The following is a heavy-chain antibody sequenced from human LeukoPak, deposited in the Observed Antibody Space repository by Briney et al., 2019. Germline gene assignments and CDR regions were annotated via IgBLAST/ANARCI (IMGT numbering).Heavy chain of an antibody. CDR3: ARHYGSGMDYFDP. CDR2: IYTSGNT. CDR1: SGSISSGSYY. D-gene: IGHD3-10*01. Sequence: SETLSLTCTVSSGSISSGSYYWSWIRQPAGKGLEWIGRIYTSGNTNYNPSLNSRVTISVDTSKNQCSLKLTSVTAADTAVYYCARHYGSGMDYFDPWGQGTLVTVSS. V-gene: IGHV4-61*02. J-gene: IGHJ5*02.